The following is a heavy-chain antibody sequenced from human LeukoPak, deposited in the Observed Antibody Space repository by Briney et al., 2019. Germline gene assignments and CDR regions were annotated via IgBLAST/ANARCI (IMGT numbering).Heavy chain of an antibody. CDR3: ARDIYYDSSGYPSFDY. CDR2: INPSGGST. CDR1: GYTFTSYY. J-gene: IGHJ4*02. Sequence: ASVKVSCKASGYTFTSYYMHWVRQAPGQGLEWVGIINPSGGSTSYAQKFQGRVTMTRDTSTSTVYMELSSLRSEDTAVYYCARDIYYDSSGYPSFDYWGQGTLVTVSS. D-gene: IGHD3-22*01. V-gene: IGHV1-46*01.